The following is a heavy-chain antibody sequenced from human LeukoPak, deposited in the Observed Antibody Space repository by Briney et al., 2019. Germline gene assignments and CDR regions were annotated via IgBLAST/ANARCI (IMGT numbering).Heavy chain of an antibody. CDR3: AKDRGYYYGSGSYYPPFFDY. Sequence: GGSLRLSCAASGFTFSSYSMNWVRQAPGKGLEWVSAISGSGGSTYYADSVKGRFTISRDNSKNTLYLQMNSLRAEDTAVYYCAKDRGYYYGSGSYYPPFFDYWGQGTLVTVSS. V-gene: IGHV3-23*01. CDR2: ISGSGGST. CDR1: GFTFSSYS. J-gene: IGHJ4*02. D-gene: IGHD3-10*01.